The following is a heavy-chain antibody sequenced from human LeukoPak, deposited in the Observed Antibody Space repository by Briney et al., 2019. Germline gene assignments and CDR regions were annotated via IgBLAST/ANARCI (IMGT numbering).Heavy chain of an antibody. CDR3: ARGDILTGYYLYYYGMDV. CDR2: INPNSGGT. D-gene: IGHD3-9*01. Sequence: ASVKVSCKASGYTFTGYYMHCVRQAPGQGLEWMGWINPNSGGTNYAQKFQGWVTMTRDTSISTAYMELSRLRSDDTAVYYCARGDILTGYYLYYYGMDVWGKGTTVTVSS. V-gene: IGHV1-2*04. J-gene: IGHJ6*04. CDR1: GYTFTGYY.